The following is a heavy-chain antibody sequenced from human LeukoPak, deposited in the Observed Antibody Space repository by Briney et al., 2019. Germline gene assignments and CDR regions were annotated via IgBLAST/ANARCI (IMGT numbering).Heavy chain of an antibody. Sequence: SETLSLTCTVSGGSISSSNYYWGWIHQPPGKRLEWIGSIYYSGSTSYNPSLKSRVTISVDTSKNQFSLKLDSVTAADTAVYYCARNASDSGTSYFDHWGQGTPVTVSS. J-gene: IGHJ4*02. CDR2: IYYSGST. D-gene: IGHD1-26*01. V-gene: IGHV4-39*01. CDR3: ARNASDSGTSYFDH. CDR1: GGSISSSNYY.